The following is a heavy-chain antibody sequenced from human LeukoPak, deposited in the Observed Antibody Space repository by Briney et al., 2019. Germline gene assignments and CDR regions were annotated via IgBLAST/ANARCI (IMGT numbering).Heavy chain of an antibody. CDR2: ISGSGGST. V-gene: IGHV3-23*01. J-gene: IGHJ5*02. CDR1: GYSISSGYY. CDR3: AKPHT. Sequence: ETLSLTCTVSGYSISSGYYWGWIRQPPGKGLEWVSAISGSGGSTYYADSVKGRFTISRDNSKNTLYLQMNSLRAEDTAVYYCAKPHTWGQGTLVTVSS.